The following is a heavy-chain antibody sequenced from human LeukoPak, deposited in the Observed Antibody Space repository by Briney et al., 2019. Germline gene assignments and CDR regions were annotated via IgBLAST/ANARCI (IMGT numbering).Heavy chain of an antibody. CDR1: GGSISSYH. CDR3: ARELGYCSGGTCYSAHAFDI. V-gene: IGHV4-59*01. CDR2: VHYSGTT. D-gene: IGHD2-15*01. Sequence: PSETLSLTCTVSGGSISSYHWNRIRQPPGKGLEWIGYVHYSGTTKYNPSLKSRVTMSVDTSKNQISLRVNSVTAADTAVYYCARELGYCSGGTCYSAHAFDIWGQGTMVTVSS. J-gene: IGHJ3*02.